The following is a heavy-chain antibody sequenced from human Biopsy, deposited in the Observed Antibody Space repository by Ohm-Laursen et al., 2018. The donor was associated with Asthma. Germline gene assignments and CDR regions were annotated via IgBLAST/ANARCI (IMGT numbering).Heavy chain of an antibody. V-gene: IGHV4-31*03. CDR1: GVSITSGGCF. CDR3: ARIPRRSGSYFVDY. CDR2: IHHSGTS. J-gene: IGHJ4*02. D-gene: IGHD3-22*01. Sequence: SQTPSLTCTVSGVSITSGGCFWNWTRQHPGKGLEWIGYIHHSGTSYFNPSLKSRVSFSRDTSKNQFSLRLSSVNAADTAMYYCARIPRRSGSYFVDYWGQGTLVTVSS.